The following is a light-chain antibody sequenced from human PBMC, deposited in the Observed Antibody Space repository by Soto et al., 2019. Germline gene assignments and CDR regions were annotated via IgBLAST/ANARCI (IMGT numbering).Light chain of an antibody. Sequence: EIVFTQSPRTLSLSPGERATLSCRASQSVSSNHLAWYQQKLGQAPRLLIYGASSRATGIPDRFSGSGSGTDFTLTISRLEPEDFAVYYCHQYGSSPRTFGQGAKVDI. CDR3: HQYGSSPRT. CDR1: QSVSSNH. V-gene: IGKV3-20*01. CDR2: GAS. J-gene: IGKJ1*01.